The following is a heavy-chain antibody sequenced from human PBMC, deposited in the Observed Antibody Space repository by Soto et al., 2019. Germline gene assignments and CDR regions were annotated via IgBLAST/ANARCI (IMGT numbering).Heavy chain of an antibody. CDR2: IYSGGST. CDR1: GFTVSSNY. V-gene: IGHV3-66*01. Sequence: GGSLRLSCAASGFTVSSNYMSWVRQAPGKGLEWVSVIYSGGSTYYADSVKGRFTISRHNSKNTLYLQMNSLRAEDTAVYYCARVGYDSSGYRDAFDIWGQGTMVTVSS. J-gene: IGHJ3*02. D-gene: IGHD3-22*01. CDR3: ARVGYDSSGYRDAFDI.